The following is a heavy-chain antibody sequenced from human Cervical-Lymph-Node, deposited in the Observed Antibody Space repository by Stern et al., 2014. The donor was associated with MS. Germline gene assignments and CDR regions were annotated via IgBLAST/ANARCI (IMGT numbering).Heavy chain of an antibody. D-gene: IGHD4-17*01. CDR3: ARDAHGDSFDY. J-gene: IGHJ4*02. CDR2: INPSGGST. Sequence: VQLVQSGAEVKQPGASVKVSCAASGYTFNRYYIHWVRQAPGQGLEWVGMINPSGGSTDYSQKFQGRVTMTRDTSTSTVYMELNSLRSDDTATYYCARDAHGDSFDYWGQGTLVTVSS. CDR1: GYTFNRYY. V-gene: IGHV1-46*02.